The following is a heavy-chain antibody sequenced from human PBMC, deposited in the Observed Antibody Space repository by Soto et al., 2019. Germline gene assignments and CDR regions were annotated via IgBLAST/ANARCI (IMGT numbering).Heavy chain of an antibody. D-gene: IGHD1-20*01. CDR3: ARSIRITGKKTTYYYYGMDV. Sequence: PGESLKISCKGSGYSFTSYWIGWVRQMPGKGLEWMGIIYPGDSDTRYSPSFQGQVTISADKSISTAYLQWSSLKASDTAMYYCARSIRITGKKTTYYYYGMDVWGQGTTVTVSS. V-gene: IGHV5-51*01. J-gene: IGHJ6*02. CDR2: IYPGDSDT. CDR1: GYSFTSYW.